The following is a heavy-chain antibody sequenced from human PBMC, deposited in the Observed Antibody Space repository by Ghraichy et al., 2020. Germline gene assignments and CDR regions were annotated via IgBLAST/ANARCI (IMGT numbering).Heavy chain of an antibody. V-gene: IGHV4-34*01. CDR3: ARHVEYCSGGICYPIFDY. J-gene: IGHJ4*02. D-gene: IGHD2-15*01. CDR2: VNSPGSV. CDR1: GESITAYSSYY. Sequence: SQTLSLTCAVYGESITAYSSYYWSWIRQSPGKGLEWIGEVNSPGSVKHNPSLKSRVTVSIDTSKNQFSLTLKSVTAADTARYYCARHVEYCSGGICYPIFDYWGQGGPVIVSS.